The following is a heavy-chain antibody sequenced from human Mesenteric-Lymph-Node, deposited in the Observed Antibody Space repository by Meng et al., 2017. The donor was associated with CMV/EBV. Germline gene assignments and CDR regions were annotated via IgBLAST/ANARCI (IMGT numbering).Heavy chain of an antibody. CDR2: INHSGST. CDR3: ARHQRWLKSEGGFNY. Sequence: VTHQRWGAGLSSPPESLSLPCAVYGGSFSGYYWGWIRQPPGKGLEWIGEINHSGSTNYNPSLKSRVTISVDTSKNQFSLKLSSVTAADTAVYYCARHQRWLKSEGGFNYWGQGTLVTVSS. CDR1: GGSFSGYY. J-gene: IGHJ4*02. D-gene: IGHD4-23*01. V-gene: IGHV4-34*01.